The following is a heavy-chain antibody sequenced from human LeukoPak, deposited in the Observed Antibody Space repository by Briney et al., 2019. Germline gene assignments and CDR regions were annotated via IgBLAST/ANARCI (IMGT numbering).Heavy chain of an antibody. J-gene: IGHJ4*02. D-gene: IGHD5-18*01. V-gene: IGHV4-59*08. CDR3: ARGYSYGLN. Sequence: TSETLSLTCTVSGGSISSYYWSWIRQPPGKGLEWIGYIYYSGSTSYNPSLKSRVSISVDTSNNQFSLKLSSVTAADTAVYFCARGYSYGLNWGQGTLVTVSS. CDR2: IYYSGST. CDR1: GGSISSYY.